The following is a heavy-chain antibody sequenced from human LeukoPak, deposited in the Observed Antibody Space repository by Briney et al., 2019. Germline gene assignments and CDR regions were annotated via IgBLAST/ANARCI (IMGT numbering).Heavy chain of an antibody. CDR2: ISYDGSEK. Sequence: PGGSLRLSCAASGFSFSNYAMHWVRQAPGRGLEWVVVISYDGSEKYYGDSVRGRFTISRDNSKNTLDLQMNSLRAEDTAVYYCAKDIIGGFPDYFDYWGQGTLVSVSS. J-gene: IGHJ4*02. CDR3: AKDIIGGFPDYFDY. V-gene: IGHV3-30*04. CDR1: GFSFSNYA. D-gene: IGHD3-16*01.